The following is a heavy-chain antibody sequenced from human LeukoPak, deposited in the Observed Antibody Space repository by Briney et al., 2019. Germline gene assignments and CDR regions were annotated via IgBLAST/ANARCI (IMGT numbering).Heavy chain of an antibody. Sequence: SETLSLTCTVSGGSISSSSYYWGWIRQPPGKGLEWIGSIYYSGSTYYNPSLKSRVTISVDTSKNQFSLKLSSVTAADTAVYYCARGRGEDAFDIWGQGTMVTVSS. D-gene: IGHD3-3*01. CDR1: GGSISSSSYY. J-gene: IGHJ3*02. CDR2: IYYSGST. CDR3: ARGRGEDAFDI. V-gene: IGHV4-39*07.